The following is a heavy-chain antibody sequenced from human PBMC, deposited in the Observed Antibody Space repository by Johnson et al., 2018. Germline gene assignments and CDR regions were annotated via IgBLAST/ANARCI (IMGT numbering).Heavy chain of an antibody. CDR2: IGNAGGT. CDR1: GFTFSDYD. V-gene: IGHV3-13*01. CDR3: ARAPVLKLKNAFDI. Sequence: VQLVQSGGGLVQPGGSLRLSCAASGFTFSDYDMHWVRQTTGKGLEWVSAIGNAGGTYYPDSVAGRFFISRENDKNSLYLQLNYLRVEDTTLYYCARAPVLKLKNAFDIWGQGTMVTVSS. J-gene: IGHJ3*02.